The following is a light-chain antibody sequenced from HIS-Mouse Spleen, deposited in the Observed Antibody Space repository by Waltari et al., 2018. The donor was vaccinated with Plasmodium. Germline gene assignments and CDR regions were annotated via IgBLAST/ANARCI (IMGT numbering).Light chain of an antibody. V-gene: IGKV3D-7*01. Sequence: EIVMTQSPATLSLSPGERATLPCRASQSVSSSYLSWYQQKPGQAPRLLIYGASTRATGIPARFSGSGSGTDFTLTISSLQPEDFAVYYCHQDYNLPYTFGQGTKLEIK. J-gene: IGKJ2*01. CDR2: GAS. CDR1: QSVSSSY. CDR3: HQDYNLPYT.